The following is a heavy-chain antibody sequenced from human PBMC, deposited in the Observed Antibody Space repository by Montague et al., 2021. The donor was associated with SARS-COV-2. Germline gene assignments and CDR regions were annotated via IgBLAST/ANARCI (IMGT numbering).Heavy chain of an antibody. CDR2: IYHSGST. D-gene: IGHD4-11*01. V-gene: IGHV4-38-2*02. CDR1: GYSISSGYY. J-gene: IGHJ6*04. Sequence: SETLSLTCTVSGYSISSGYYWGWIRQPPGKGLEWIGSIYHSGSTYYNPSLKSRVTISVDTSKNQFSLRLSSVTAADTAVYYCARDDYTPGDYYYYYGMDVWGKGTRSPSPQ. CDR3: ARDDYTPGDYYYYYGMDV.